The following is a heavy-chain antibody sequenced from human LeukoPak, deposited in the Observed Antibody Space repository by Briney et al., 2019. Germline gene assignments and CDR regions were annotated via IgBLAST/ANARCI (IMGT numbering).Heavy chain of an antibody. CDR2: ISSSSSYI. Sequence: GGSLRLSCAASGFTFSSYSMNWVRQAPGKGLGWVSSISSSSSYIYYADSVKGRFTISRDNAKNSLYLQMNSLGAEDTAVYYCARDGPAGDFDYWGQGTLVTVSS. J-gene: IGHJ4*02. D-gene: IGHD7-27*01. CDR1: GFTFSSYS. CDR3: ARDGPAGDFDY. V-gene: IGHV3-21*01.